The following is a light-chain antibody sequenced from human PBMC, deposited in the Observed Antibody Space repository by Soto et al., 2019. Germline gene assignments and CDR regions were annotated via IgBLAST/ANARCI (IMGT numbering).Light chain of an antibody. CDR1: QSLLHRSGYNY. Sequence: DIMMTQSPLSLPVTPGEPASISCRSSQSLLHRSGYNYLTWYLQKPGQSPQLLIYLGSSRASGVPDRFSGSGSGTDFTLKISRVEAEDVGVYYCMQALQTPLTFGGGTKVEIK. CDR2: LGS. V-gene: IGKV2-28*01. CDR3: MQALQTPLT. J-gene: IGKJ4*01.